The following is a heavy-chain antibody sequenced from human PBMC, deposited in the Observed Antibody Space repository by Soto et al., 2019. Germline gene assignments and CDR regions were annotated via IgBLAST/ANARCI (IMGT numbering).Heavy chain of an antibody. CDR3: AKILQLGDYAYYYYGMDV. V-gene: IGHV3-30*18. CDR1: GFTFSSYG. Sequence: QVQLVESGGGVVQPGRSLRLSCAASGFTFSSYGMYWVRQAPGKGLEWVAVISYDGSNKYYADSVKGRFTISRDNSKNTLYLQMNSLRAEDTAVYYCAKILQLGDYAYYYYGMDVWGQGTTVTVSS. CDR2: ISYDGSNK. J-gene: IGHJ6*02. D-gene: IGHD4-17*01.